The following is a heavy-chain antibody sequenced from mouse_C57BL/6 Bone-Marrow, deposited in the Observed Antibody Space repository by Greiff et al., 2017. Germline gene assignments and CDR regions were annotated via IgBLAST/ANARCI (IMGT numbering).Heavy chain of an antibody. J-gene: IGHJ1*03. Sequence: EVKLMESGGDLVKPGGSLKLSCAASGFTFSSYGMSLVRQTPDKRLEWVATISSGGSYTYYPDSVTGRFTISRDNAKNTLYLQMSSLKSEDTAMYYCARHGGYYGNWYFDVWGTGTTVTVSS. CDR2: ISSGGSYT. V-gene: IGHV5-6*01. CDR1: GFTFSSYG. CDR3: ARHGGYYGNWYFDV. D-gene: IGHD2-1*01.